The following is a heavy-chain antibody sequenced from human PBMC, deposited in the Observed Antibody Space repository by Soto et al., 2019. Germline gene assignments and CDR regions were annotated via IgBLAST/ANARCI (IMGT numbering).Heavy chain of an antibody. Sequence: QVQLVQSGAEVKKPGASVKVSCKVSGYMFASYGISWARQAPGQGLEWMGWINTYNGNINYAQKFQGRVTMTTDTSSSSAYMELGIVGSDDTALYYCERERGAYKHCDYWGQGTLVTVSS. D-gene: IGHD1-1*01. J-gene: IGHJ4*02. CDR1: GYMFASYG. CDR3: ERERGAYKHCDY. CDR2: INTYNGNI. V-gene: IGHV1-18*01.